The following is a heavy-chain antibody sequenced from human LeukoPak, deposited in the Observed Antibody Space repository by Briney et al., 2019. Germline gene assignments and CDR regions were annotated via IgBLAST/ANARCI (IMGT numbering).Heavy chain of an antibody. CDR1: GFTFSTYW. Sequence: PGGSLRLSCAASGFTFSTYWMHWVRQAPGTGLVWVSRINSDGSSTTYADSVKGRFTISRDNAKNTLSLQMNSLRAEDTAAYYCTRQQLDAFDIWGPGTMVTVSS. CDR3: TRQQLDAFDI. J-gene: IGHJ3*02. D-gene: IGHD6-13*01. V-gene: IGHV3-74*01. CDR2: INSDGSST.